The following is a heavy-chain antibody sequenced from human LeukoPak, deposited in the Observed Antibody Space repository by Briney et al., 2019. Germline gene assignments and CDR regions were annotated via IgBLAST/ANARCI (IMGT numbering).Heavy chain of an antibody. D-gene: IGHD1-26*01. CDR2: IYYSGST. V-gene: IGHV4-39*02. CDR1: GGSISSSSYY. CDR3: AREKVGSTTFDY. Sequence: PSETLSLTCTVSGGSISSSSYYWGWIRQPPGKGLEWIGSIYYSGSTYYIPSLKSRVTISVDTSKNQFSLILSRVTAADTAVYYCAREKVGSTTFDYWGQGALVTVSS. J-gene: IGHJ4*02.